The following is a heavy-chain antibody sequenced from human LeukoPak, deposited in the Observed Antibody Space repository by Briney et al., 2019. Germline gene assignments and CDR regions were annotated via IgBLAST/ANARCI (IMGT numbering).Heavy chain of an antibody. CDR1: GGSISSGDYY. J-gene: IGHJ1*01. CDR2: IYYSGST. CDR3: ARRDQYFQH. V-gene: IGHV4-39*01. Sequence: PSETLSLTCTVSGGSISSGDYYWGWIRQPPGKGLEWIGSIYYSGSTYYNPSLKSRVTISVDTSKNQFSLKLSSVTAADTAVYYCARRDQYFQHWGQGTLVTVSS.